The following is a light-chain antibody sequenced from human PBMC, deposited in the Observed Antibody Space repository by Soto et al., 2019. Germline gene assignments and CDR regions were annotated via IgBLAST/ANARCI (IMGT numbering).Light chain of an antibody. Sequence: ENMLTQSPGTLSLSPGRRATLSXRARQCLSSSFLAWYQQKPGQAPRLFISGVSSSATGIPDRFSGSLPGTHSSLTISRLGPDDSAVYHFQQYGSSPTWTFGPWTKVDIK. CDR1: QCLSSSF. V-gene: IGKV3-20*01. CDR2: GVS. J-gene: IGKJ1*01. CDR3: QQYGSSPTWT.